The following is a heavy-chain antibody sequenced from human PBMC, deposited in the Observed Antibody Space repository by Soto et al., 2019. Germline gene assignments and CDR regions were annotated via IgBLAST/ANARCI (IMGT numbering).Heavy chain of an antibody. J-gene: IGHJ3*02. V-gene: IGHV3-33*01. CDR1: GFTFSSYG. D-gene: IGHD1-26*01. CDR2: IWYDGSNK. Sequence: QVQLVESGGGVVQPGRSLRLSCAASGFTFSSYGMHWVRQAPGKGLEWVAVIWYDGSNKYYADSVKGRFTISRDNSKNTLYLQMNSLRAEDTAVYYCARDQRRYSGSYAAFDIWGQGTMVNVSS. CDR3: ARDQRRYSGSYAAFDI.